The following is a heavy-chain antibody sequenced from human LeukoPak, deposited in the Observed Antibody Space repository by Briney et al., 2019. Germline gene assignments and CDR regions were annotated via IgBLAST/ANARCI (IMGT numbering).Heavy chain of an antibody. CDR1: GGSISSYY. CDR2: IYYDGST. Sequence: SETLSLTCTVSGGSISSYYWGWIRQPPGKGLEWIGSIYYDGSTYYNPSLKSRVIISVDTSKNQFSLKLSSVTAADTAVYFCARIFNYNDASGPMFHYWGQGTLVTVSS. D-gene: IGHD3-22*01. V-gene: IGHV4-39*07. J-gene: IGHJ4*02. CDR3: ARIFNYNDASGPMFHY.